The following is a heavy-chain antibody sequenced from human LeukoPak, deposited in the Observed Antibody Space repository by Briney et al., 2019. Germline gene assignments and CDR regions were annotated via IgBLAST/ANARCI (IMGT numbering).Heavy chain of an antibody. CDR2: VHLDGRT. Sequence: PSGTLSLTCGVSGGSVTSTNWWTWVRQPPGKGLEWIGEVHLDGRTNYNPSLKSRLTMSVDLSENHISLKLTSVTAADTAVYYCAREGGFYRPLDHSGQGTLVTVSS. D-gene: IGHD3-3*01. J-gene: IGHJ4*02. CDR3: AREGGFYRPLDH. CDR1: GGSVTSTNW. V-gene: IGHV4-4*02.